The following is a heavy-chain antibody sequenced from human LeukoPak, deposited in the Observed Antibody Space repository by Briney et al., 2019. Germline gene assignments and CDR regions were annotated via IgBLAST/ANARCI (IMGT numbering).Heavy chain of an antibody. CDR3: ARQGGTNWFDP. CDR1: GASISSGGYS. D-gene: IGHD1-26*01. CDR2: IYHSGST. J-gene: IGHJ5*02. V-gene: IGHV4-30-2*01. Sequence: SQTLSLTCAVSGASISSGGYSWSWIRQPPGKGLDWIGYIYHSGSTYYNPSLKSRVTISVDRSKNQFSLKLSSVTAADTAVYYCARQGGTNWFDPWGQGTLVTVSS.